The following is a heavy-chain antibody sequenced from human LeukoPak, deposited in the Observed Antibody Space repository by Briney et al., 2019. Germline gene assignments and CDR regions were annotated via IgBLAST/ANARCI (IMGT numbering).Heavy chain of an antibody. D-gene: IGHD6-13*01. CDR1: GFTFSSYA. J-gene: IGHJ4*02. Sequence: PGGSLRLSCAASGFTFSSYAMSWVRQAPGKGLEWVSAISGSGGSTYYADSVKGRFTISRDNAKNSVYLQMSSLRAEDTGVYYCATTLNIATPGHLWGQGALVTDSS. CDR3: ATTLNIATPGHL. V-gene: IGHV3-23*01. CDR2: ISGSGGST.